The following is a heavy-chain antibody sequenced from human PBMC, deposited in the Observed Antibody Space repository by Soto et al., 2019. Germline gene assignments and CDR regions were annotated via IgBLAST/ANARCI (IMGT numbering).Heavy chain of an antibody. CDR2: ISGSGGST. Sequence: EVQLLESGGGLVQPGGSLRLSCAASGFTFSSYAMSWVRQAPGKGLEWVSAISGSGGSTYYADSVKGRFTISRDNSKNTLYRQMNSLRAEDTAVYYCAKGESWNDDSFDYWGQGTLVTVSS. J-gene: IGHJ4*02. CDR3: AKGESWNDDSFDY. D-gene: IGHD1-1*01. CDR1: GFTFSSYA. V-gene: IGHV3-23*01.